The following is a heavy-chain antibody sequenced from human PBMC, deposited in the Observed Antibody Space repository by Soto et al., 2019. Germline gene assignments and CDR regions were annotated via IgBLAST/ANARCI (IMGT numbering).Heavy chain of an antibody. D-gene: IGHD4-17*01. Sequence: QITLKESGPTLVKPTQTLTLTCTFSGFSLSTSGVGVGWIRQPPGKALEWLALIYWDDDKRYSPSLKSRLTITKDTSKNQVVLTMTNMDPVDTATYYRAHRGMTTVVTPFDYWGQGTLATVS. CDR1: GFSLSTSGVG. CDR2: IYWDDDK. CDR3: AHRGMTTVVTPFDY. J-gene: IGHJ4*02. V-gene: IGHV2-5*02.